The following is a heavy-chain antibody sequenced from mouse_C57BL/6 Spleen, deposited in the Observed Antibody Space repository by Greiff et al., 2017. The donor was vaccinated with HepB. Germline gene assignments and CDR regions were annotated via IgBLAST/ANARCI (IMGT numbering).Heavy chain of an antibody. CDR3: ARGGGLLRAMDY. J-gene: IGHJ4*01. V-gene: IGHV1-52*01. Sequence: QVQLQQPGAELVRPGSSVKLSCKATGYTFTSYWMHWVKQRPIQGLEWIGNIDPSDSETHYNQKFKDKATLTVDKSSSTAYMQLSSLTSEDSAVYYCARGGGLLRAMDYWGQGTSVTVSS. D-gene: IGHD2-10*01. CDR1: GYTFTSYW. CDR2: IDPSDSET.